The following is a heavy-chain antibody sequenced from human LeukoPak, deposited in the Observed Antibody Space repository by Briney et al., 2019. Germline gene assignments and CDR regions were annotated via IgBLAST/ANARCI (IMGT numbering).Heavy chain of an antibody. J-gene: IGHJ4*02. CDR2: INPNSGGT. CDR1: GYTFTGYY. Sequence: ASVKVSCKASGYTFTGYYMHWVRQAPGQGLEWMGWINPNSGGTNYAQKFQGRVTMTRDTSISTAYMELSRLRSDDTAVYYCARAPQGYCSGRSCYTITTFDYWGPGTLVTVSS. CDR3: ARAPQGYCSGRSCYTITTFDY. D-gene: IGHD2-15*01. V-gene: IGHV1-2*02.